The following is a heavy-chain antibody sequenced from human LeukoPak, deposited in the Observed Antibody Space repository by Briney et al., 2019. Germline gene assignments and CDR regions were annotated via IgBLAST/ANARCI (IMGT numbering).Heavy chain of an antibody. CDR1: GFTFNDYY. V-gene: IGHV3-11*01. CDR2: INIGGTNT. J-gene: IGHJ5*02. Sequence: GGSLRLSCAASGFTFNDYYMSWIRQAPGKGLEWLSYINIGGTNTHYADSVKGRFTISRNNAKKSLYLEMNNLRAEDTAVYYCATDGAGFDTWGQGVLVTVSS. CDR3: ATDGAGFDT.